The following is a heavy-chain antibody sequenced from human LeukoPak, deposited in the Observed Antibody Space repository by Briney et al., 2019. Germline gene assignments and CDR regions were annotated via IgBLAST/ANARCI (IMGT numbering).Heavy chain of an antibody. Sequence: GGSLRLSCAASGFTFSNYAMSWVRQAPGKGLEWVSGISGSGGSTYYADSVRGRLTISRDNSKNTLYLQMNSLRADDTAVYYCAKGLGYSSSSNFDYWGQGTLVTVSS. D-gene: IGHD6-6*01. CDR1: GFTFSNYA. CDR3: AKGLGYSSSSNFDY. CDR2: ISGSGGST. V-gene: IGHV3-23*01. J-gene: IGHJ4*02.